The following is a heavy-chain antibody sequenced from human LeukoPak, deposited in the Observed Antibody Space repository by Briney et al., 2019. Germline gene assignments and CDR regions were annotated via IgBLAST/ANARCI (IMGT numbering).Heavy chain of an antibody. CDR3: ARSNGGGSGWYGLFDY. Sequence: GGSLRLSCAASGFTFSSYWMSWVRQAPGKGLEWVANIKQDGSEKYYVDSVKGRFTISRDNAKNSLYLQMNSLRAEDTAVYYCARSNGGGSGWYGLFDYWGQGTLVTVSS. CDR1: GFTFSSYW. V-gene: IGHV3-7*01. J-gene: IGHJ4*02. CDR2: IKQDGSEK. D-gene: IGHD6-19*01.